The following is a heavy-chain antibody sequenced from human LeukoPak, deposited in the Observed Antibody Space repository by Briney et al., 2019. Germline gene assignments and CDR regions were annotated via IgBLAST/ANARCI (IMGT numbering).Heavy chain of an antibody. CDR1: DGSITNYD. V-gene: IGHV4-59*01. CDR3: ARGYGDFRVEGRYFHS. CDR2: VHYGGTA. Sequence: TSETLSLTCTVSDGSITNYDWSWVRQPPGKGLEFIGHVHYGGTANYNPSLRSRVTISIDTSKKHFFLKLKSVTAADTAVYYCARGYGDFRVEGRYFHSWGQGTLVTVSS. D-gene: IGHD4-17*01. J-gene: IGHJ4*02.